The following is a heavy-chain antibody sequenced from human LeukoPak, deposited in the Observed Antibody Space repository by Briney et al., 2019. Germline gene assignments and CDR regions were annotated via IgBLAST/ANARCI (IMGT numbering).Heavy chain of an antibody. J-gene: IGHJ6*02. CDR2: TYYRTKWYN. V-gene: IGHV6-1*01. CDR1: GDSVSSNSAA. Sequence: SQTLSLTCAISGDSVSSNSAAWNWIRQSPSRGLEWLGRTYYRTKWYNDYAVSVKSRITINPDTSKNQFSLQLNSVTPEDTAVYYRAREYYDYVWGSYRDRGYYYYGMDVWGQGTTVTVSS. CDR3: AREYYDYVWGSYRDRGYYYYGMDV. D-gene: IGHD3-16*02.